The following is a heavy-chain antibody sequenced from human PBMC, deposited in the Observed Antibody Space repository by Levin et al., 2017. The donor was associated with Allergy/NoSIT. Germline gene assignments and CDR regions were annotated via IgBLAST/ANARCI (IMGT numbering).Heavy chain of an antibody. Sequence: SGPTLVKPTETLTLTCTFSGFSLSTSGVAVGWVRQPPGKALEWLAVIYWDDDKRYSPSLNSRLTITKDTSKNQVFLTMTNMEAVDTATYFCAHGYCSSARCYTEYFQDWGQGTLVTVSS. D-gene: IGHD2-2*02. J-gene: IGHJ1*01. CDR2: IYWDDDK. CDR1: GFSLSTSGVA. CDR3: AHGYCSSARCYTEYFQD. V-gene: IGHV2-5*02.